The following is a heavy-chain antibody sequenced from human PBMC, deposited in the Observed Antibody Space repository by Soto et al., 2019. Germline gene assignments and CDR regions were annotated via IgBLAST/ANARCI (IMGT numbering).Heavy chain of an antibody. V-gene: IGHV1-18*01. J-gene: IGHJ5*02. CDR3: ARVINRNFWAAATHRFDP. D-gene: IGHD3-3*01. Sequence: ASVKVSCKASGYTFTSYGISWVRQAPGQGLEWMGWISAYNGNTNYAQKLQGRVTMTTDTSTSTAYMELRSLRSDDTAVYYCARVINRNFWAAATHRFDPWGQGTLVTVSS. CDR2: ISAYNGNT. CDR1: GYTFTSYG.